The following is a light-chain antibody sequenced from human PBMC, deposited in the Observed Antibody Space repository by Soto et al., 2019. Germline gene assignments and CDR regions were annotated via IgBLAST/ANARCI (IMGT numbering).Light chain of an antibody. Sequence: EIVLTQSPATLSLSPGERATLSCRASQSVSSYLAWYQQKPGQAPRLLIYDASNRATGIPARFSGSGSGTDFTLTISSLEPEDFAVYYCQPRSIPVTFGGGTKVEIK. CDR3: QPRSIPVT. V-gene: IGKV3-11*01. CDR1: QSVSSY. J-gene: IGKJ4*01. CDR2: DAS.